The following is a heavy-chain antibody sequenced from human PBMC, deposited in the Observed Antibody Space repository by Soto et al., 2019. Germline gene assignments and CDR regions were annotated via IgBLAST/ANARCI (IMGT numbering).Heavy chain of an antibody. CDR2: FDPEDGET. V-gene: IGHV1-24*01. CDR1: GYTLTELS. CDR3: ARELIAVAGRHFDY. Sequence: ASVKVSCKVSGYTLTELSMHWVRQAPGKGLEWMGGFDPEDGETIYAQKFQGRVTMTEDTSTGTAYMELSRLRSDDTAVYYCARELIAVAGRHFDYWGQGTLVTVSS. J-gene: IGHJ4*02. D-gene: IGHD6-19*01.